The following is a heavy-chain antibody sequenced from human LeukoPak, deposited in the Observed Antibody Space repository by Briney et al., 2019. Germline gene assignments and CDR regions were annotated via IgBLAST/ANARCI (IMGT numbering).Heavy chain of an antibody. V-gene: IGHV3-23*01. J-gene: IGHJ4*02. Sequence: GGSLRLSCAASGFTFSNYAMSWVRQAPGKGLEWVSAIRDSGSSTHYADSVKGRFTTSRDNSKNTLFLQMNSLRAEDTAIYYCAKYGPQDSGSSHFDYWGQGALVTVSS. CDR3: AKYGPQDSGSSHFDY. CDR1: GFTFSNYA. D-gene: IGHD1-26*01. CDR2: IRDSGSST.